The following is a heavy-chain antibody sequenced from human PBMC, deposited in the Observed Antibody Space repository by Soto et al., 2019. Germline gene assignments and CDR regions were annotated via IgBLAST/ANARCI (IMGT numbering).Heavy chain of an antibody. D-gene: IGHD3-16*01. J-gene: IGHJ4*02. CDR3: AKLRVYDYVRDYFDS. CDR1: GGSXSSGGYY. CDR2: IYYSGST. Sequence: SETLSLTCTVSGGSXSSGGYYRSWIRQHPGKGLEWIGYIYYSGSTYYNPSLKSRVTISVDTSKNQFSLKLSSVTAADTAIYYCAKLRVYDYVRDYFDSWGQGTLVTVSS. V-gene: IGHV4-31*03.